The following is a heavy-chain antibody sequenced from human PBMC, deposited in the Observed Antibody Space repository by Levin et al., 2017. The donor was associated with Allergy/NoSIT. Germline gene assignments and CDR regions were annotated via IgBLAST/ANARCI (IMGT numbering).Heavy chain of an antibody. CDR2: MNQGGREV. Sequence: GGSLRLSCAASGFTFSSSWMTWVRQTPGKGLEWVANMNQGGREVYYVDSVKGRFTISRDNAKNSLYLQMNSLRAEDTAVYFCVREGYYYFDSWGQGTLVTVSS. CDR3: VREGYYYFDS. CDR1: GFTFSSSW. J-gene: IGHJ4*02. V-gene: IGHV3-7*01. D-gene: IGHD5-18*01.